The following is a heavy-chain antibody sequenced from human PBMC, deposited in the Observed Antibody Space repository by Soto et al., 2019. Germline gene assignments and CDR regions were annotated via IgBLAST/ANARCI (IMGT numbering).Heavy chain of an antibody. V-gene: IGHV3-23*01. CDR1: GFTFSNYA. Sequence: VQLLESGGGLVQPGGSLRLSCAASGFTFSNYAMSWVRQAPGKGLEWVSAVSGSGGNTYYADSVQGRFTISRDNSKNMVNLQMSMWRAEDTAVYYWAKLNLFGSAAAGRGPFDFWGQGTLVTVSS. J-gene: IGHJ4*02. D-gene: IGHD6-13*01. CDR3: AKLNLFGSAAAGRGPFDF. CDR2: VSGSGGNT.